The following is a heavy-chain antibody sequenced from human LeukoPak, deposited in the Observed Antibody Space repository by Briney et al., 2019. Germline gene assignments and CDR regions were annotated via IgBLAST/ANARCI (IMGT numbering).Heavy chain of an antibody. V-gene: IGHV4-59*01. CDR3: ARTTMVRGTYYMDV. CDR2: IYYSGYT. CDR1: GGSISSYY. J-gene: IGHJ6*03. Sequence: SETLSLTCTVSGGSISSYYWSWIRQPPGKGLEWIGCIYYSGYTNYKSSLKSRVTISVDTSKSQFSLKLSSVTAADTAVYYCARTTMVRGTYYMDVWGKGTTVTVSS. D-gene: IGHD3-10*01.